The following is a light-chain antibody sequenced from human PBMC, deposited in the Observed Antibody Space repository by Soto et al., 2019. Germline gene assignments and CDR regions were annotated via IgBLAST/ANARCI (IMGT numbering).Light chain of an antibody. CDR1: QTVSSNY. J-gene: IGKJ1*01. Sequence: ETVLAQSPGTLSLSPGERVTLSCRASQTVSSNYLAWYQQKPGQAPRLLIYGASTRATGIPDRFSGSGSGTDFTLTISRLEPEDFAVYFCQQYGSSPQTFGQGTKVDIK. CDR2: GAS. V-gene: IGKV3-20*01. CDR3: QQYGSSPQT.